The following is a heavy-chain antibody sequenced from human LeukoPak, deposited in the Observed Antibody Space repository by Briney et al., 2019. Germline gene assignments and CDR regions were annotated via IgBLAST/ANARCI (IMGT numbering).Heavy chain of an antibody. CDR3: ARGDYRSYWYFDL. J-gene: IGHJ2*01. CDR2: INHSGST. V-gene: IGHV4-34*01. CDR1: GGSFSRYY. Sequence: SETLSLTCAVYGGSFSRYYWSWIRQPPGKGLEWIGEINHSGSTNYNPSLKSRVTISVDTSKNQSSLKLSSVTAADTAVYYCARGDYRSYWYFDLWGRGTLVTVSS. D-gene: IGHD4-11*01.